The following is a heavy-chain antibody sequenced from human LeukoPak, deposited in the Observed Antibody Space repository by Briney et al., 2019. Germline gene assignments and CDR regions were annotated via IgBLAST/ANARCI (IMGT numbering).Heavy chain of an antibody. J-gene: IGHJ4*02. D-gene: IGHD5-24*01. CDR2: IYRGDAT. CDR3: VKETRGTTIYY. Sequence: PGGSLRLSCAASGFSVSENYMSWVRQVPGKGLEWVSVIYRGDATYYADSVKGRFTISRDSFENTVYLQMDSLRAEDTAVYYCVKETRGTTIYYWGQGTLVTVSS. V-gene: IGHV3-66*01. CDR1: GFSVSENY.